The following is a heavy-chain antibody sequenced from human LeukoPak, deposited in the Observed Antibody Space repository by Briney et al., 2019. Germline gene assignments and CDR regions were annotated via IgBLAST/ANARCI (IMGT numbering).Heavy chain of an antibody. CDR2: ISSSSSTI. D-gene: IGHD7-27*01. CDR3: ARGATGDRLGY. Sequence: PGGSLRLSCAASGFSFSTYSMNWVRQAPGKGLEWASYISSSSSTIYYADSVKGRFTISRDSAKNPLYLQMNSLRAEDTAVYYCARGATGDRLGYWGQGTLVTVSS. CDR1: GFSFSTYS. J-gene: IGHJ4*02. V-gene: IGHV3-48*01.